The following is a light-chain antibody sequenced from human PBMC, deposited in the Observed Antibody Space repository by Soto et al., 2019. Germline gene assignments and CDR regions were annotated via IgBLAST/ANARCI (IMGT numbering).Light chain of an antibody. CDR3: QQSYSTPPWT. Sequence: DIQMTQSPSSLSASVGDRVTITCRASQSISSSLNWYQQKPGKAPKLLIYAASSLQSGGPSRFSGSGSGTDFTLTISSLQPEDFATNYCQQSYSTPPWTFGQGTKVEIK. J-gene: IGKJ1*01. CDR1: QSISSS. CDR2: AAS. V-gene: IGKV1-39*01.